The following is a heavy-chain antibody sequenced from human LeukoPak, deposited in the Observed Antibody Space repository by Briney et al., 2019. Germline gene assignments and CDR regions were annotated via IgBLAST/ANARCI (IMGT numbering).Heavy chain of an antibody. V-gene: IGHV4-59*11. Sequence: SETLSLTCTVSGGSISSHYWSWIRQPPGKGLEWIGYIYYSGSTNYNPSLKSRVTISVDTSKNQFSLKLSSVTAADTAVYYCARGGPIWFDPWGQGTLVTVSS. CDR2: IYYSGST. J-gene: IGHJ5*02. CDR1: GGSISSHY. CDR3: ARGGPIWFDP.